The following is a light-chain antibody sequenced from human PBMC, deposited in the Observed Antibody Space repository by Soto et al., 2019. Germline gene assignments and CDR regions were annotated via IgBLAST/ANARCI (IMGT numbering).Light chain of an antibody. CDR3: QQYNNWPLT. Sequence: EIVMTQSPATLSVSPGERAPLSCRASQSVSSNLAWYQQKPGQSPRLLIYGASTRATGIPDRFSGSGSGTEFTLTISSLQPEDFAVYYCQQYNNWPLTFGEGTKVDIK. V-gene: IGKV3-15*01. CDR1: QSVSSN. CDR2: GAS. J-gene: IGKJ1*01.